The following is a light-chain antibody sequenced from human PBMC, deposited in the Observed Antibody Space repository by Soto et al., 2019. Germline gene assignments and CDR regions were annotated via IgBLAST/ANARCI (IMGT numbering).Light chain of an antibody. Sequence: QSALTQPRSVSGSPGQSVTISCTGTSSDVGGYNYVSWYRQHPGKAPKLMIYDVSKRPSGVPDRFSGSKSGNTASLTISGLQAEDEADYYCCSYAGSYTSFGGGTKLTVL. CDR3: CSYAGSYTS. CDR1: SSDVGGYNY. J-gene: IGLJ2*01. V-gene: IGLV2-11*01. CDR2: DVS.